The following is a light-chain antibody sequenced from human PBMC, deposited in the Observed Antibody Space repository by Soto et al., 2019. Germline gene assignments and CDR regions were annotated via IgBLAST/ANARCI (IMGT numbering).Light chain of an antibody. CDR1: SSNIGSNT. J-gene: IGLJ2*01. CDR2: SNN. CDR3: AAWDDSLNGLV. V-gene: IGLV1-44*01. Sequence: QLVLTQPPSASGTPGQRVTISCSGSSSNIGSNTVNWYQQLPGTAPKLLIYSNNQRPSGVPDRFSGSKSGTSASLASSGLQSEYEADYYCAAWDDSLNGLVFGGGTKLPVL.